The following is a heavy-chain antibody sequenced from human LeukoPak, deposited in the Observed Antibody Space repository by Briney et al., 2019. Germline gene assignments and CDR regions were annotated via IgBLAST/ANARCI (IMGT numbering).Heavy chain of an antibody. V-gene: IGHV4-34*01. Sequence: SETLSLTCAVYGGSFSGYYWSWIRQPPGKGLEWIGEINHSGSTNYNPSLKSRVTISVDTSKNQFSLKLSSVTAADTAVYYCARGGRHILRRRAFDIWRQGTMVTVSS. CDR2: INHSGST. CDR3: ARGGRHILRRRAFDI. CDR1: GGSFSGYY. J-gene: IGHJ3*02. D-gene: IGHD3-16*01.